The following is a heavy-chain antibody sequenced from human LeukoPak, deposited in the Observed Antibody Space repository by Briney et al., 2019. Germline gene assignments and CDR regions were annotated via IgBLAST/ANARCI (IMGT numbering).Heavy chain of an antibody. CDR2: IYTSGSA. V-gene: IGHV4-4*09. CDR1: GGSISSYY. CDR3: ARTNLKNYGRNYYMDV. J-gene: IGHJ6*03. D-gene: IGHD1-7*01. Sequence: PSETLSLTCTVSGGSISSYYWSWIRQPPGKGLEWIGYIYTSGSANYNPSLKSRVTISVDTSKNQLSLKLSSVTAADTAVYYCARTNLKNYGRNYYMDVWGKGTTVTVSS.